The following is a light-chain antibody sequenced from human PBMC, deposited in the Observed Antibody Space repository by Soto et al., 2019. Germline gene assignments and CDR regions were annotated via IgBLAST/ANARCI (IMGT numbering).Light chain of an antibody. Sequence: DIQMTQSPSTLSASVGDRVTITCRASQSISSWLAWCQQKPGKAPKLLIYDASSLESGVPSRFSGSGSGTEFTLTISSLQPDDFATYYCQQYNSYCTFGQGTKVDIK. J-gene: IGKJ1*01. CDR1: QSISSW. CDR2: DAS. CDR3: QQYNSYCT. V-gene: IGKV1-5*01.